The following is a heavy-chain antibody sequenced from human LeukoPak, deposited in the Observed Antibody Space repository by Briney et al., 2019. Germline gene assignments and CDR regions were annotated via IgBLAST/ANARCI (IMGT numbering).Heavy chain of an antibody. CDR3: ARGLWFGEGAYYYDGMDV. CDR1: GVTISSNH. V-gene: IGHV4-59*01. Sequence: SETLSLTGTVSGVTISSNHWSWLRQPPGKGLVGCGNIYYSASTNYNHTLKSRVTISVDTSKNQFSLKLSSVSAADTVVYYSARGLWFGEGAYYYDGMDVWGQGTTVTVSS. D-gene: IGHD3-10*01. J-gene: IGHJ6*02. CDR2: IYYSAST.